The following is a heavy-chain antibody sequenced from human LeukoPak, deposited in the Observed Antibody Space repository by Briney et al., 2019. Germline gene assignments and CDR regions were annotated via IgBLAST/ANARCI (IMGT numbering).Heavy chain of an antibody. V-gene: IGHV3-23*01. CDR2: ISGSGGST. CDR3: AKGVAGSGYFDY. D-gene: IGHD2-15*01. Sequence: GSLRLSCAASGFTFSSYAMSWVRQAPGKGLEWVSAISGSGGSTYYADSVKGRFTISRDNSKNTLYLQMNSLRAEDTAVYYCAKGVAGSGYFDYWGQGTLVTVSS. J-gene: IGHJ4*02. CDR1: GFTFSSYA.